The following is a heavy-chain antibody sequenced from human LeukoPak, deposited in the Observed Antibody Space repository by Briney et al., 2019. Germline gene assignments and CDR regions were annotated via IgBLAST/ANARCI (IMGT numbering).Heavy chain of an antibody. V-gene: IGHV3-49*04. CDR1: GFTFGDYA. CDR2: IRSKAYGGKT. Sequence: GGSLRLSCIASGFTFGDYAMSWVRQAPGKGLEWVGFIRSKAYGGKTEYAASVKGRFTISRDDSKSIAYLQMNSLKTEDTAVYYCTRDRSGSYYFDYWGQGTLVTVSS. J-gene: IGHJ4*02. CDR3: TRDRSGSYYFDY. D-gene: IGHD1-26*01.